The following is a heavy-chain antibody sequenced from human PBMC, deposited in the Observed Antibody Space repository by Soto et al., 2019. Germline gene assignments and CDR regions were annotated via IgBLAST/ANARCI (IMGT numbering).Heavy chain of an antibody. V-gene: IGHV1-69*13. J-gene: IGHJ4*02. CDR1: GGTFSSYA. CDR3: VRGDGYNSANFDY. D-gene: IGHD5-12*01. Sequence: SVKVSCKASGGTFSSYAISWVRQAPGQGLEWMGGIIPIFGTANYAQKFQGRVTITADESTSTAYMELSSLRSEDTAVYYCVRGDGYNSANFDYWGQGTLVTVSS. CDR2: IIPIFGTA.